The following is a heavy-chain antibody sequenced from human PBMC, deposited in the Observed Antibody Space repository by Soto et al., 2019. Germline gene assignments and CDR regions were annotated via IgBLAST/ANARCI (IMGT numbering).Heavy chain of an antibody. CDR2: IYYSGST. CDR1: GGSISSGDYC. V-gene: IGHV4-30-4*01. Sequence: QVQLQESGPGLVKPSQTLSLTCTVSGGSISSGDYCWSWIRQPPGKGLEWIGYIYYSGSTYYNPYLKSRVTISVDTSKNQFSLELSSVTAADTAVYYWDRSHIVVVVAATLLVPFDIWGQGTMVTVSS. CDR3: DRSHIVVVVAATLLVPFDI. J-gene: IGHJ3*02. D-gene: IGHD2-15*01.